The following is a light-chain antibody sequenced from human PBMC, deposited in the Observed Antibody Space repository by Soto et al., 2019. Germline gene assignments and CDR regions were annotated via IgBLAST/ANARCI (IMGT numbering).Light chain of an antibody. CDR3: QHYGDSRT. Sequence: EIVLTQSPATLSLSPGERVTLSCRASQSVSSYLAWYQQKPGQAPRLLTYDASNRATGIPARFSGSGSGTDFTLTISRLEPEDFAVYYCQHYGDSRTFGQGTKVDIK. CDR1: QSVSSY. V-gene: IGKV3-11*01. J-gene: IGKJ1*01. CDR2: DAS.